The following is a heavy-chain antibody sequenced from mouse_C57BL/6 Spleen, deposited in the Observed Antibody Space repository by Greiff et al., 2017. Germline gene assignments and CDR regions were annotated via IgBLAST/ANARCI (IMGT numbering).Heavy chain of an antibody. V-gene: IGHV5-4*01. CDR1: GFTFSSYA. J-gene: IGHJ3*01. CDR3: AREGGGFAY. Sequence: EVKVVESGGGLVKPGGSLKLSCAASGFTFSSYAMSWVRQTPEKRLEWVATISDGGSYTYYPDNVKGRFTISRDNAKNNLYLQMSHLKSEDTAMYYCAREGGGFAYWGQETLVTVSA. CDR2: ISDGGSYT.